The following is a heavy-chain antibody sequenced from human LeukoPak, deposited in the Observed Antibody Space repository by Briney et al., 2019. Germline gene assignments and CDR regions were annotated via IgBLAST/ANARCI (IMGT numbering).Heavy chain of an antibody. D-gene: IGHD2/OR15-2a*01. Sequence: SSETLSLTCTVSGGSISSYYWSWIRQPPGKGLEWIGYIYYSGSTNYNPSLKSRVTISVDTSKNQFSLKLSSVTAADTAVYYCARVPVYDYHGMDVWGQGATVTVSS. V-gene: IGHV4-59*01. CDR2: IYYSGST. CDR1: GGSISSYY. J-gene: IGHJ6*02. CDR3: ARVPVYDYHGMDV.